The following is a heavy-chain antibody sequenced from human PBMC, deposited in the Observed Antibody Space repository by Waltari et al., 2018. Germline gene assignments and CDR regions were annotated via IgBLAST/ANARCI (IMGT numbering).Heavy chain of an antibody. D-gene: IGHD6-13*01. CDR3: ARRIAAANDAFDI. CDR1: GGSISSSSYY. J-gene: IGHJ3*02. V-gene: IGHV4-39*01. CDR2: IYYSGST. Sequence: QLQLQESGPGLVKPSETLSLTCTVSGGSISSSSYYWGWIRQPPGKGLEWIGRIYYSGSTDCNPSLKSRVTISVDTSKNKFSLKLSSVTAADTAVYYCARRIAAANDAFDIWGQGTMVTVSS.